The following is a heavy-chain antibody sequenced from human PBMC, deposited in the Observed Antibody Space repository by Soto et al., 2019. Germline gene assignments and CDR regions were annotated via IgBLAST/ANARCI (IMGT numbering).Heavy chain of an antibody. CDR1: GYSFTAYG. V-gene: IGHV1-18*01. Sequence: QVQVVQSGDAVKETGASVRVSCKTSGYSFTAYGISWVRQAPGQGLEWMGWISCYNGKTKYAQKVQGRVTMTTDTTTSTAYMEVRSLRSEDTAIYYCARDAPPPELRFLEWHTYDYNGMDVCGQGTTVTVSS. CDR3: ARDAPPPELRFLEWHTYDYNGMDV. J-gene: IGHJ6*02. CDR2: ISCYNGKT. D-gene: IGHD3-3*01.